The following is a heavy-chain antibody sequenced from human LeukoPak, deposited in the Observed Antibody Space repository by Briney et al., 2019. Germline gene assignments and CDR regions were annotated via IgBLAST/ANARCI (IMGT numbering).Heavy chain of an antibody. Sequence: GGALRLSCAASGFTFSNYWRHWVRQAPGKVLVWVSRNNTDGSSTTYADFVKGRFTISRDNAKNTLYLQMNSLRAEDTAVYFCSRGYSGNYRVDYWGQGTLVTVSS. CDR3: SRGYSGNYRVDY. CDR1: GFTFSNYW. CDR2: NNTDGSST. V-gene: IGHV3-74*03. D-gene: IGHD1-26*01. J-gene: IGHJ4*02.